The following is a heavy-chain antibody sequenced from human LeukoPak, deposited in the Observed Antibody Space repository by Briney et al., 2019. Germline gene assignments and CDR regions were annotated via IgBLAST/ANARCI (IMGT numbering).Heavy chain of an antibody. V-gene: IGHV3-13*04. CDR3: GRVGTGNYYYVMDV. J-gene: IGHJ6*02. Sequence: GGSLRLSCVASGFTFSSYNMHWVRQATGKGLEWVSGIGSAGDTYYPGSVKGRFTISRENAKNSLYLQMNSLRAEDTAVYYCGRVGTGNYYYVMDVGAKGPGSPSP. CDR2: IGSAGDT. CDR1: GFTFSSYN. D-gene: IGHD1-1*01.